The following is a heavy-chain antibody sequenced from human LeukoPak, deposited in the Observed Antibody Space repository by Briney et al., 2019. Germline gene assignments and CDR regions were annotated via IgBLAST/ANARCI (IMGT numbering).Heavy chain of an antibody. CDR3: ARDERTMGVVDY. D-gene: IGHD3-10*01. V-gene: IGHV4-4*07. CDR1: GGSISSYY. J-gene: IGHJ4*02. Sequence: SETLSLTCTVSGGSISSYYWSWIRQPAAKGLEWIGRSYIRGSTNYNPSLKSRVTMSLDTSKNQFSLTLRSVTAADTAVYYCARDERTMGVVDYWGQGILVTVSS. CDR2: SYIRGST.